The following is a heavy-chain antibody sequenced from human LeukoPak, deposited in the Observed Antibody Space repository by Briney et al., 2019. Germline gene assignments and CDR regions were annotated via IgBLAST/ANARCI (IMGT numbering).Heavy chain of an antibody. CDR3: ARLPTKGGRPNWNDVDY. Sequence: GGSLRLSCAASGFTFSSYSMNWVRQAPGKGLECVSSISSSSSSIYYADSVKGRFTISRDDAKNSLYLQMKSLRAEDTAVYYCARLPTKGGRPNWNDVDYWGQGTLVTVSS. D-gene: IGHD1-20*01. J-gene: IGHJ4*02. CDR2: ISSSSSSI. CDR1: GFTFSSYS. V-gene: IGHV3-21*01.